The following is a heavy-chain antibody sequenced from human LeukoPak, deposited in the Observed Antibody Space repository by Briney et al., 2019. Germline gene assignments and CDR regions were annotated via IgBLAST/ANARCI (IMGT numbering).Heavy chain of an antibody. J-gene: IGHJ4*02. CDR2: IRYDGTNE. V-gene: IGHV3-30*02. CDR1: GFTFRSSG. D-gene: IGHD5-18*01. Sequence: GGSLRLSCAASGFTFRSSGMHWVRQAPGKGLEWVAFIRYDGTNEYYADSVKGRFTISRDNSKNTLYLQMNSLRAEDTAVYYCAKDFGEDSYGYGPFDYWGQGTLVTVSS. CDR3: AKDFGEDSYGYGPFDY.